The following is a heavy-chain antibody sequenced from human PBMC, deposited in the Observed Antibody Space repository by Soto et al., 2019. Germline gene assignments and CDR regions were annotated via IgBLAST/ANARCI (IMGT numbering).Heavy chain of an antibody. J-gene: IGHJ4*02. CDR1: GFTFRSFN. Sequence: EVQLVESGGGLVKPGGSLRVSCAASGFTFRSFNMNWVRQAPGKGLEWVSSISSSSNYIYYADSVKGRFTISRDSAKNSLYLQMDSLRVEDTAVYYCVRGKFVLRLGDDRGYYFDNWGQGTLVTVSS. CDR2: ISSSSNYI. V-gene: IGHV3-21*01. D-gene: IGHD3-16*01. CDR3: VRGKFVLRLGDDRGYYFDN.